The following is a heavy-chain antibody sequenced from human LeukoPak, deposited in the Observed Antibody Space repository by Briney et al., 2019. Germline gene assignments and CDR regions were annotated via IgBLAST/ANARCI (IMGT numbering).Heavy chain of an antibody. CDR1: GGSISSYY. J-gene: IGHJ3*02. CDR2: IYYSGST. Sequence: SETLSLTCTVSGGSISSYYWSWIRQPPGKGLEWIGYIYYSGSTNYNPSLKSRVTISVDTSKNLFSLKLSSVTAADTAVYYCARAGNIDAFDIWGQGTMVTVSS. CDR3: ARAGNIDAFDI. V-gene: IGHV4-59*01.